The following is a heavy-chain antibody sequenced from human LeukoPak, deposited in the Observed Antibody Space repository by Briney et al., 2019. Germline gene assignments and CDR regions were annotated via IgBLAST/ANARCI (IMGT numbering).Heavy chain of an antibody. CDR2: ISYDGSNK. CDR1: GFTFSSYG. J-gene: IGHJ1*01. Sequence: PGGSLRLSCAASGFTFSSYGMHWVRQAPGKGLEWVAVISYDGSNKYYADSVKGRFTISRDNSKNTLYLQMNSLRAEDTAVYYCAKDKKGGPEYFQHWGQGTLVTVSS. CDR3: AKDKKGGPEYFQH. D-gene: IGHD2-15*01. V-gene: IGHV3-30*18.